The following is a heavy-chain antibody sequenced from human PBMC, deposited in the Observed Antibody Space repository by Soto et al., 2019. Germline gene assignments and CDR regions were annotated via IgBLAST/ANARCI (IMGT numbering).Heavy chain of an antibody. CDR1: GYTFTRNG. D-gene: IGHD4-17*01. Sequence: QVQLVQSGAEVKKPGASVKVSCKASGYTFTRNGISWVRQAPGQGLEWMGWISAYNGNTNYAQKFQGRVTMTTDTSTSTAYMELRRLTSDDTAVYYCASGMTTVTTDNFDCWGQGTLVTVSS. CDR3: ASGMTTVTTDNFDC. V-gene: IGHV1-18*01. J-gene: IGHJ4*02. CDR2: ISAYNGNT.